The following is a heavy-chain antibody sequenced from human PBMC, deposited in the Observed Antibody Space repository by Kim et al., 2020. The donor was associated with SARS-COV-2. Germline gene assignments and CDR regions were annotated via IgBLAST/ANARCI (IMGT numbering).Heavy chain of an antibody. D-gene: IGHD3-22*01. CDR3: ARGPYYYDSSGYWFY. J-gene: IGHJ4*02. Sequence: SETLSLTCAVYGGSFSGYYWSWIRQPPGKGLEWIGEINHSGSTNYNPSLKSRVTISVDTSKNQFSLKLSSVTAADTAVYYCARGPYYYDSSGYWFYWGQG. CDR1: GGSFSGYY. V-gene: IGHV4-34*01. CDR2: INHSGST.